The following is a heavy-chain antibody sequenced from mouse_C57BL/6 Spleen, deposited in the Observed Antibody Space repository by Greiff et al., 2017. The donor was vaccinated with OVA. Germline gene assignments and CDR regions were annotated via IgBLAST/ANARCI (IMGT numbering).Heavy chain of an antibody. CDR2: IHPSDSDT. Sequence: QVQLQQPGAELVKPGASVKVSCKASGYTFTSYWMHWVKQRPGQGLEWIGSIHPSDSDTNYNQNFKGKATLTVDKASSTAYMQLSSLTSEDSAVYDCAIGGAMDYWGQGTSVTVSS. CDR3: AIGGAMDY. J-gene: IGHJ4*01. V-gene: IGHV1-74*01. CDR1: GYTFTSYW.